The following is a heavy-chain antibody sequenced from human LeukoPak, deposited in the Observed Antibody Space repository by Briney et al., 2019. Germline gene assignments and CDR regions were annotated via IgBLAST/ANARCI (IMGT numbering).Heavy chain of an antibody. CDR2: IKHRGST. D-gene: IGHD6-6*01. J-gene: IGHJ4*02. V-gene: IGHV4-34*01. CDR1: GGSFSGYY. CDR3: ARRLRGKYPDY. Sequence: SETLSLTCAVHGGSFSGYYWSWIRQPPGKGLEWIGEIKHRGSTNYNPSLKSRVTISVDTSKNQFSLKLSSVTAADTAVYYCARRLRGKYPDYWGQGTPVTVSS.